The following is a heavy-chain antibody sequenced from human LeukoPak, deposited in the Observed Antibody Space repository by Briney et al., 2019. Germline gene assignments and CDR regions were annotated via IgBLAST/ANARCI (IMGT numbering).Heavy chain of an antibody. CDR2: ISSNGGST. CDR3: ARDSVGYSYGENWFDP. J-gene: IGHJ5*02. V-gene: IGHV3-64*01. CDR1: GFTFSSYA. Sequence: GGSLRLSCAASGFTFSSYAMHWVRQAPGKGLEYVPAISSNGGSTYYANSVKGRFTISRDNSKNTLYLQMGSLRAEDMAVYYCARDSVGYSYGENWFDPWGQGTLVTVSS. D-gene: IGHD5-18*01.